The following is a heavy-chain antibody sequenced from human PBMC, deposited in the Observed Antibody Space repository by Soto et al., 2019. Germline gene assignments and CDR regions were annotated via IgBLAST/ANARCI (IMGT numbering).Heavy chain of an antibody. Sequence: QVQLQESGPGLVKPSETLSLTCTVSGGSISSYYWSWIRQPPGKGLEWIGYIYYSGSTNYNPSLKSRVTISVAPSKDPSSLPLAPVTTAATAVNDSPRHEVWYSFSDMDAGGKGT. CDR1: GGSISSYY. V-gene: IGHV4-59*08. CDR2: IYYSGST. J-gene: IGHJ6*03. CDR3: PRHEVWYSFSDMDA.